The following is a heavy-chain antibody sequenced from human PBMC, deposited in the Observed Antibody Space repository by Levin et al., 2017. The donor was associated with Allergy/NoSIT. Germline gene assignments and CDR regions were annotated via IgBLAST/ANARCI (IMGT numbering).Heavy chain of an antibody. V-gene: IGHV1-69*01. CDR3: ARRNFADYVDYYGMDV. CDR1: GGTFSNYA. Sequence: KISCQASGGTFSNYAISWVRQAPGQGLEWMGGIIPIFGTANYAQKFQGRVTITADESTSTAYMELSSLRSEDTAVYYCARRNFADYVDYYGMDVWGQGTTVTVSS. CDR2: IIPIFGTA. J-gene: IGHJ6*02. D-gene: IGHD4-17*01.